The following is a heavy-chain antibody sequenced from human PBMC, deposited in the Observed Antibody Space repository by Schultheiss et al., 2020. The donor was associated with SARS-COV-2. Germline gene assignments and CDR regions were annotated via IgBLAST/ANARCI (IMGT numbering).Heavy chain of an antibody. Sequence: SETLSLTCTVSGGSISSSSYYWSWIRQPPGKGLEWIGEINHSGSTNYNPSLKSRVTISVDTSKNQFSLKLSSVTAADTAVYYCARGIGQVAGAYYFDYWGQGTLVTVSS. J-gene: IGHJ4*02. D-gene: IGHD6-19*01. CDR3: ARGIGQVAGAYYFDY. CDR1: GGSISSSSYY. V-gene: IGHV4-39*07. CDR2: INHSGST.